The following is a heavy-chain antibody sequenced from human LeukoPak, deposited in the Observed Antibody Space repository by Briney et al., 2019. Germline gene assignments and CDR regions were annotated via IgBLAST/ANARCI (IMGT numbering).Heavy chain of an antibody. Sequence: SETLSLTCTVSGGSISSYYWSWIRQPAGKGLEWIGRIYTSGSTNYNPSLKSRVTMSVDTSKNQFSLKLSSVTAADTAVYYCARDSYYYDSSGPTNPPLFDYWGQGTLVTVSS. V-gene: IGHV4-4*07. D-gene: IGHD3-22*01. J-gene: IGHJ4*02. CDR1: GGSISSYY. CDR2: IYTSGST. CDR3: ARDSYYYDSSGPTNPPLFDY.